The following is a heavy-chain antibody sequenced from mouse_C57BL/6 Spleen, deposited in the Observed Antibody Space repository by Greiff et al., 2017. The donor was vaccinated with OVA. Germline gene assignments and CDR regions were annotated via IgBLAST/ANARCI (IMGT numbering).Heavy chain of an antibody. D-gene: IGHD1-1*01. J-gene: IGHJ1*03. CDR1: GYTFTDYY. CDR2: INPNNGGT. CDR3: ARYITTGKAAWYFDV. V-gene: IGHV1-26*01. Sequence: EVQLQQSGPELVKPGASVKISCKASGYTFTDYYMNWVKQSHGKSLEWIGDINPNNGGTSYNQKFKGKATLTVDKSSSTAYMELRSLTSEDSAVYYCARYITTGKAAWYFDVWGTGTTVTVSS.